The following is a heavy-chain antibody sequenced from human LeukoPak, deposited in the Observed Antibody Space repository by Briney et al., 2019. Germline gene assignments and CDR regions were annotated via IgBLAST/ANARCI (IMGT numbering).Heavy chain of an antibody. J-gene: IGHJ3*02. CDR3: ASTRTKDILTAYGPGAFDI. Sequence: SQTLSLTCTVSGGSISSGGYYWSWIRQPPGKGLEWIGYIYHSGSTYYNPSLKSRVTISVDRSKNQFSLKLSSVTAADTAVYYCASTRTKDILTAYGPGAFDIWGQGTMVTVSS. V-gene: IGHV4-30-2*01. CDR2: IYHSGST. D-gene: IGHD3-9*01. CDR1: GGSISSGGYY.